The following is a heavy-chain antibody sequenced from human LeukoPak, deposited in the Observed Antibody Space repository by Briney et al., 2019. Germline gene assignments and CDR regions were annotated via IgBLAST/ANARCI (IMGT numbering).Heavy chain of an antibody. CDR2: IYSSDTT. Sequence: GGSLRLSCADSRFTISSNYMSWVRQAPGKGLEWVSIIYSSDTTYYTDSVKGRFTISRDNSKNTLYLQMNSLRAEDTAVYYCARVGTTSAAIVFDTWGQGTLVTVSS. J-gene: IGHJ4*02. V-gene: IGHV3-66*02. D-gene: IGHD6-25*01. CDR3: ARVGTTSAAIVFDT. CDR1: RFTISSNY.